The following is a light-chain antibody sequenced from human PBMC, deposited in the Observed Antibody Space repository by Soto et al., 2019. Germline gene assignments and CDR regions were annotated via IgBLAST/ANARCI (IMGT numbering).Light chain of an antibody. V-gene: IGKV1-39*01. CDR2: GAF. Sequence: DIQMTQSPSSLSASVGDRVTITCRASQSISSDLNWYQQKPGKAPKLLIDGAFSLQSGVPSRFSGSGSGTDFTLTISSLQPEDFATYYCQQTYTAPPTFVRGTKVEIK. CDR1: QSISSD. CDR3: QQTYTAPPT. J-gene: IGKJ1*01.